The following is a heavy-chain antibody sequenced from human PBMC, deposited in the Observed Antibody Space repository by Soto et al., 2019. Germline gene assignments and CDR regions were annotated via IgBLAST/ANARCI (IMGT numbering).Heavy chain of an antibody. D-gene: IGHD3-9*01. CDR2: VYYSGST. V-gene: IGHV4-39*01. J-gene: IGHJ4*02. CDR1: GGSVSSSSYY. CDR3: GRLEGLATIPYYFDY. Sequence: SETLSLTCIVSGGSVSSSSYYWGWVRQPPGKGLEWIGSVYYSGSTYYNPSLESRVTISVDRSKNQFSLKLMSLSAADTAVYYCGRLEGLATIPYYFDYWGQGALVTVSS.